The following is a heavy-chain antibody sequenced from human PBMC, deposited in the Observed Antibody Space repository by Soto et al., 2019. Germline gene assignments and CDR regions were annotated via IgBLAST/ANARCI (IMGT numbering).Heavy chain of an antibody. CDR2: IWYDGSNK. V-gene: IGHV3-33*01. CDR3: ARDGWLGHLNYYYYGMDV. D-gene: IGHD6-19*01. J-gene: IGHJ6*02. Sequence: QVQLVESGGGVVQPGRSLRLSCAASGFTFSSYGMHWVRQAPGKGLEWVAVIWYDGSNKYYADSVKGRFTISRDNSKNTLYLQMNSLRAEDTAVYYCARDGWLGHLNYYYYGMDVWGQGTTVTVSS. CDR1: GFTFSSYG.